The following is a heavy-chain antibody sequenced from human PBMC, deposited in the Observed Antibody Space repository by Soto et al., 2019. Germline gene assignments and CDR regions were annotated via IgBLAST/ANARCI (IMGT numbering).Heavy chain of an antibody. V-gene: IGHV3-7*01. D-gene: IGHD1-20*01. Sequence: GGSLRLSCAASAFTFSRHWMAWVRQTPGKGLEWVATINPDGSDKYYVGSVKGRLTISRDNTKNSPYLQMNTLRAEDTAVYYCARSNNWAFAYWGQGTMVTVSS. CDR3: ARSNNWAFAY. J-gene: IGHJ4*02. CDR2: INPDGSDK. CDR1: AFTFSRHW.